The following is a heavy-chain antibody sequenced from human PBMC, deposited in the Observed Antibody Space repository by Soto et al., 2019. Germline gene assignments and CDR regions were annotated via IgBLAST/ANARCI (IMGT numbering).Heavy chain of an antibody. CDR1: GGSLTTFNW. V-gene: IGHV4-4*02. D-gene: IGHD3-10*01. CDR2: IHHIGTT. Sequence: QVQLQESGPGLVKPSGILSLTRAVSGGSLTTFNWWSWVRQPPGKGLEWIGEIHHIGTTNYNPSLDSRVTISLDKSRNHFSLTLISVTAADSAVYYCARTEAGAFHIWGQGKMITVSS. CDR3: ARTEAGAFHI. J-gene: IGHJ3*02.